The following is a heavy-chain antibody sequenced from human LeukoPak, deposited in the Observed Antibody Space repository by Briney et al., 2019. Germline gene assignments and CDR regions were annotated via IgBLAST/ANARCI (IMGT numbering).Heavy chain of an antibody. CDR3: ARARRYRSSWYHDY. D-gene: IGHD6-13*01. Sequence: GRSLRLSCAASGFTFSSYAMHWVRQAPGKGLDWVSYISSSSSTIYYADSVKGRFTISRDNANNSLYLQMNSLRDEDTAVYYCARARRYRSSWYHDYWGQGSLVTVSS. CDR2: ISSSSSTI. V-gene: IGHV3-48*02. CDR1: GFTFSSYA. J-gene: IGHJ4*02.